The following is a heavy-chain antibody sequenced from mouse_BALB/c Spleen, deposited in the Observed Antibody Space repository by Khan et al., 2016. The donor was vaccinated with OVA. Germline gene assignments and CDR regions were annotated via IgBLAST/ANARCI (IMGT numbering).Heavy chain of an antibody. J-gene: IGHJ3*01. D-gene: IGHD2-10*01. CDR3: TRGAYNGLFAY. Sequence: VQLQQSGAEFVKPGASVKLSCTASGFNIKDTYMHWINQRPQQGLVWIGRIDPANGNVKYDPKFQDKATLAADASSNTAYLHLSSLTSEYTAVYYCTRGAYNGLFAYWGQGTLVTVSA. CDR2: IDPANGNV. V-gene: IGHV14-3*02. CDR1: GFNIKDTY.